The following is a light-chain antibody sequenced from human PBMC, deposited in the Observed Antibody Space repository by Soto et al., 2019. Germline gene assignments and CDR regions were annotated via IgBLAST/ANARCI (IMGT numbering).Light chain of an antibody. J-gene: IGLJ2*01. V-gene: IGLV3-21*04. Sequence: SYELTQAPSVSVAPGKTARVTCEGNNIGSKSVHWYQQKSGQAPVLVIYYDSDRPSGIPERFSCFKSGNTATLTISRVEAGDEADYYCQVWDTSTDHPVFGGGTKLTVL. CDR3: QVWDTSTDHPV. CDR2: YDS. CDR1: NIGSKS.